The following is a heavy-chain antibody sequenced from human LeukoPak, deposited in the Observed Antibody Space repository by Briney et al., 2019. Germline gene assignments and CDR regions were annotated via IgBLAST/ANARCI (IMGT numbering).Heavy chain of an antibody. CDR2: ISSSSSYI. J-gene: IGHJ4*02. V-gene: IGHV3-21*01. CDR1: GFTFSSYS. Sequence: GGSLRLSCAASGFTFSSYSMNWVRQAPGKGLEWVSSISSSSSYIYYADSAKGRFTISRDNAKTSLYLQMNSLRAEDTAVYYCATSIAAARGPVGYWGQGTLVTVSS. D-gene: IGHD6-13*01. CDR3: ATSIAAARGPVGY.